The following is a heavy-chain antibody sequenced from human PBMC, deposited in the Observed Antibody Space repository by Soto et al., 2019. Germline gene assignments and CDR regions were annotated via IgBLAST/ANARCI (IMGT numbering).Heavy chain of an antibody. V-gene: IGHV3-7*01. CDR2: IKQDGSEK. CDR1: GFTFSSYW. CDR3: ARGAPGGFLEWFLGGWYFDL. Sequence: GGSLRLSCAASGFTFSSYWMSWVRQAPGKGLEWVANIKQDGSEKYYVDSAKGRFTISRDNAKNSLYLQMNSLRAEDTAVYYCARGAPGGFLEWFLGGWYFDLWGRGTLVTVSS. J-gene: IGHJ2*01. D-gene: IGHD3-3*01.